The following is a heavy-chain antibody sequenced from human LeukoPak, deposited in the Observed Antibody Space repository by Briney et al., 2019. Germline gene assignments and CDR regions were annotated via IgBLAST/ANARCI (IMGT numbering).Heavy chain of an antibody. CDR3: AGYDY. CDR2: IKQDGSEK. CDR1: GFAFNTYT. D-gene: IGHD5-12*01. V-gene: IGHV3-7*01. Sequence: GGSLRLSCAASGFAFNTYTMAWVRQAPGKGLEWVANIKQDGSEKYYVDSVKGRFTISRDNAKNSLYLQMNSLRAEDTAVYYCAGYDYWGQGTLVTVSS. J-gene: IGHJ4*02.